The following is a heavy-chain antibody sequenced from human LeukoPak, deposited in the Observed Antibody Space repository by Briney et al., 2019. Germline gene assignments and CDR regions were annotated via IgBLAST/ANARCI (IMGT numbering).Heavy chain of an antibody. J-gene: IGHJ5*02. D-gene: IGHD3-10*01. Sequence: GGSLRLSCATYGFTFSYYGMHWVRQAPGKGLEWVAFIRFEGTEKFYADSVKGRFTISRDNSKNTLYLEMNSPRREDTAVYYCAKDLMRDRWFGESWGQGTLVTVSS. CDR3: AKDLMRDRWFGES. CDR2: IRFEGTEK. CDR1: GFTFSYYG. V-gene: IGHV3-30*02.